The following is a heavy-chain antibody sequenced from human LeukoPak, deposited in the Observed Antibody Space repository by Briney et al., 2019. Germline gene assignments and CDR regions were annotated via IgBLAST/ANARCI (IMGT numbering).Heavy chain of an antibody. V-gene: IGHV4-39*01. Sequence: SETLSLTCSVYGGSFNDYDWSWIRQPPGKGLEWIGSIYYSGSTYYNPSLKSRVTISVDTSKNQFSLKLSSVTAADTAVYYCARHRGYYYGSGGYNWFDPWGQGTLVTVSS. CDR2: IYYSGST. CDR3: ARHRGYYYGSGGYNWFDP. CDR1: GGSFNDYD. J-gene: IGHJ5*02. D-gene: IGHD3-10*01.